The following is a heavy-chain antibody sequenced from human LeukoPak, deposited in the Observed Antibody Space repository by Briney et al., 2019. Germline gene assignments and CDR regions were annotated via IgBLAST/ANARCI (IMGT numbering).Heavy chain of an antibody. D-gene: IGHD5-18*01. Sequence: GGSLRLSCAASGFIFSNYAMSWVRQAPGKGLEWVSGISGSGGSTYYVDSVKGRFTISRDNAKHTLYLQMNSLRADDTAVYYCARGGYTYGPGAYWGQGTLVTVSS. J-gene: IGHJ4*02. V-gene: IGHV3-23*01. CDR3: ARGGYTYGPGAY. CDR2: ISGSGGST. CDR1: GFIFSNYA.